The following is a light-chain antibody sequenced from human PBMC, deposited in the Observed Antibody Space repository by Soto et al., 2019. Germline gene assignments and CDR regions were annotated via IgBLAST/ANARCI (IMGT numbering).Light chain of an antibody. J-gene: IGLJ2*01. V-gene: IGLV2-14*03. CDR1: SSDVGVYDY. Sequence: QSALTQVASVSGAPGQSITISCTGTSSDVGVYDYVAWYQQHPGKAPKRMIYNVNHRPSGVPNRFSGSKSGNTASLTIYGLEAEDEDNYYCSSYTNTSTGVFGGGTKLTVL. CDR3: SSYTNTSTGV. CDR2: NVN.